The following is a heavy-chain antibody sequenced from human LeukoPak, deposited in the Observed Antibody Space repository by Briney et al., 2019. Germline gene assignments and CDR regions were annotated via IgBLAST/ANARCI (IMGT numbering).Heavy chain of an antibody. V-gene: IGHV1-24*01. J-gene: IGHJ5*02. Sequence: ASVKVSCKVSGYTLTELSMHWVRQAPGKGLEWMGGFDPEDGETIYAQKFQGRVTMTEDTSTDTAYMELSSLRSEDTAVYYCATWGVHRNCNDVWWFDPWGQGTLVTVSS. D-gene: IGHD1-1*01. CDR1: GYTLTELS. CDR2: FDPEDGET. CDR3: ATWGVHRNCNDVWWFDP.